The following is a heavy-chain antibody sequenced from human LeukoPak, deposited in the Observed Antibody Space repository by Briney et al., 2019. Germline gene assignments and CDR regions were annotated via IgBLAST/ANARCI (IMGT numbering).Heavy chain of an antibody. J-gene: IGHJ4*02. D-gene: IGHD6-19*01. CDR1: GFTFSSYA. Sequence: GGSLRLSCAASGFTFSSYAVNWVRQAPGKGLKWVSAISGSGGTTYYADSVKGRFTISRDNSKNTLYLQMNSLRAEDTAVYYCAKDSSGWQIFDYWGQGTLVTVSS. V-gene: IGHV3-23*01. CDR3: AKDSSGWQIFDY. CDR2: ISGSGGTT.